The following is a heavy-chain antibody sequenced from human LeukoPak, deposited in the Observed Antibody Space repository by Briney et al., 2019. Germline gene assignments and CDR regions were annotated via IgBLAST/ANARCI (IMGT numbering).Heavy chain of an antibody. CDR3: ARDHITIFGVGDY. CDR1: GGSISSSSYY. V-gene: IGHV4-39*02. CDR2: IYYSGST. Sequence: SETLSLTCTVSGGSISSSSYYWGWIRQPPGKGLEWIGSIYYSGSTYYNPSLKSRVTISVDTSKNQFSLKLSSVTAADTAVYYCARDHITIFGVGDYWGQGTLVTVSS. J-gene: IGHJ4*02. D-gene: IGHD3-3*01.